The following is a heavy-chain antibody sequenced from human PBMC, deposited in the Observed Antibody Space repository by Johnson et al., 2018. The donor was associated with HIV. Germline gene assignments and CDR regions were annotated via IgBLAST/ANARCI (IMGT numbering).Heavy chain of an antibody. CDR1: GFTFDDYG. CDR2: INWNGGST. CDR3: ARKGERGIAVAEDAFDI. J-gene: IGHJ3*02. D-gene: IGHD6-19*01. Sequence: VQLMESGGGVVRPGGSLRLSCAASGFTFDDYGMSWVRQAPGKGLEWVSGINWNGGSTGYADSVKGRFTISRDNAKNSLYLQMNSLRAEDTALYYCARKGERGIAVAEDAFDIWGQGTMVTVSS. V-gene: IGHV3-20*04.